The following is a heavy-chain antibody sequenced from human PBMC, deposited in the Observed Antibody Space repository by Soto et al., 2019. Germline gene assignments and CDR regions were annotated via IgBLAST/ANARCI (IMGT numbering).Heavy chain of an antibody. J-gene: IGHJ4*02. Sequence: ASVKVSCKVSGYTLTELSMHWVRQAPGKGLEWMGGFDPEDGETNYAQKFQGRVTMTEDTSTDTAYMELSSLRSEDTAVYYCATDRTQLRYFDWLLGYWGQGTLVTVSS. V-gene: IGHV1-24*01. CDR2: FDPEDGET. CDR1: GYTLTELS. D-gene: IGHD3-9*01. CDR3: ATDRTQLRYFDWLLGY.